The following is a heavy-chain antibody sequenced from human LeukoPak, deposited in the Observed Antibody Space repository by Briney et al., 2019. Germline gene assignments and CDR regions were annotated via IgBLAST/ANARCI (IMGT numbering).Heavy chain of an antibody. J-gene: IGHJ4*02. V-gene: IGHV3-33*06. Sequence: SGGSLRLSCAASGFTFSSYGMHWVRQAPGKGLEWVAVIWYDGSNKYYADSVKGRFTISRDNSKNTLYLQMNSLRAEDTAVYYCAKAQLRVTPGIDNWGQGTLVTVSS. D-gene: IGHD2-21*02. CDR3: AKAQLRVTPGIDN. CDR2: IWYDGSNK. CDR1: GFTFSSYG.